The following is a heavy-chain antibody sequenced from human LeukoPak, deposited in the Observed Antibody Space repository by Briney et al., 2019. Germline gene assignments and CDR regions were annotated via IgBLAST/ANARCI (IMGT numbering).Heavy chain of an antibody. D-gene: IGHD3-16*01. CDR1: GCTFTSYD. CDR2: VNPNSGNT. V-gene: IGHV1-8*01. J-gene: IGHJ4*02. Sequence: ASVKVSCKASGCTFTSYDINWVRQATGQGLEWMGWVNPNSGNTGYAQKFQGRVTMTRNTSISTAYMELSSLRSEDTAVYYCARVPRGSGFDYWGQGTLVTVSS. CDR3: ARVPRGSGFDY.